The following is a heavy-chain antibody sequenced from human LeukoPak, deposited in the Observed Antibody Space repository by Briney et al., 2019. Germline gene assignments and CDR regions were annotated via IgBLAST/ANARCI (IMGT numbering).Heavy chain of an antibody. Sequence: ASVKVSCKASGGTFSSYAISWVRQAPGQGLEWMGGIIPIFGTPNYAQKFQGRVTITADESTSTAYMELSSLRSEDTAVYYCARLSVVVPAAHFDYWGQGTLVTVSS. CDR1: GGTFSSYA. J-gene: IGHJ4*02. V-gene: IGHV1-69*13. CDR2: IIPIFGTP. D-gene: IGHD2-2*01. CDR3: ARLSVVVPAAHFDY.